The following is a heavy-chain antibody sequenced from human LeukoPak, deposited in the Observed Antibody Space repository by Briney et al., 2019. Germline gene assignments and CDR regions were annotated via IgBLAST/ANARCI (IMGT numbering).Heavy chain of an antibody. CDR1: GYTFTSYY. D-gene: IGHD3-22*01. J-gene: IGHJ4*02. V-gene: IGHV1-46*01. CDR3: ARGRQLSIVVASFDY. CDR2: INPSGGST. Sequence: ASVKVSYKASGYTFTSYYMHWVRQAPGQGLEWMGIINPSGGSTSYAQKFQGRVTMTRDTSTSTVYMELSSLRSEDTAVYYCARGRQLSIVVASFDYWGQGTLVTVSS.